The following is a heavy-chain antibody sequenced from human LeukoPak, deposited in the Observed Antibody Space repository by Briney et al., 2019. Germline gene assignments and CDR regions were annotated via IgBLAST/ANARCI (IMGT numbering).Heavy chain of an antibody. J-gene: IGHJ5*02. CDR2: IYYSGST. CDR1: GGSISSYY. V-gene: IGHV4-59*01. Sequence: PSETLSLTCTVSGGSISSYYWSWIRQPPGKGLEWIGYIYYSGSTNYNPSLKSRVTISVDTSKNQFSLKLSSVTAADTAVYYCARAPVSYYYDSSGLRFDPWGQGTLVTVSS. CDR3: ARAPVSYYYDSSGLRFDP. D-gene: IGHD3-22*01.